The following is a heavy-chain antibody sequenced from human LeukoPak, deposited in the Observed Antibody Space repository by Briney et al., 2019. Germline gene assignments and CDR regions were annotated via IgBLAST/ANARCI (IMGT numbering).Heavy chain of an antibody. V-gene: IGHV3-74*01. Sequence: GGSLRLSCAASGLSFSTYWIHWVRQAPGKGLVWVSRINSDGSGATHADSVKGRFTISRDNAKNTVYLQMNSLRVEDTAVYFCTSRNGSGDYWGQGTPVTVSS. CDR1: GLSFSTYW. CDR3: TSRNGSGDY. J-gene: IGHJ4*02. CDR2: INSDGSGA. D-gene: IGHD3-10*01.